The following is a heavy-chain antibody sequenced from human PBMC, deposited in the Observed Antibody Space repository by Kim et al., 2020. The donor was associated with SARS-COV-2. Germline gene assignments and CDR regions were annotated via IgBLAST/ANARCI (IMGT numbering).Heavy chain of an antibody. D-gene: IGHD3-16*02. CDR2: IHYSGNT. V-gene: IGHV4-59*01. CDR1: GDSISGYY. Sequence: SETLSLTCTVSGDSISGYYWSWIRQPPGKGLEWIGYIHYSGNTNYNPSLKSRVTISIDTSKNLFYLKLSSVTAADTAVYYCGRGARGGTFGGVIVRLDY. CDR3: GRGARGGTFGGVIVRLDY. J-gene: IGHJ4*01.